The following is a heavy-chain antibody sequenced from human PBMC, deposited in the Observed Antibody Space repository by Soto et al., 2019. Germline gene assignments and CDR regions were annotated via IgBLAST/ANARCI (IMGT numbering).Heavy chain of an antibody. D-gene: IGHD2-2*02. J-gene: IGHJ4*02. Sequence: GGSLRLSCAASRFTFSREAMSWVRQAPGKGLEWVSAISGSGGSTYYADSVKGRLTISRDNSKNTLYLQMNSLRAEDTAVYYCASLWDIVVVPAAIESTVPTPRVYWGQGTKVTVSS. CDR3: ASLWDIVVVPAAIESTVPTPRVY. CDR2: ISGSGGST. V-gene: IGHV3-23*01. CDR1: RFTFSREA.